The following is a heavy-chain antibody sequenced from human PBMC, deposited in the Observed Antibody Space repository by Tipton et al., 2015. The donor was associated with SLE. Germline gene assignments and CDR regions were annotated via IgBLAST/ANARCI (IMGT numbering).Heavy chain of an antibody. CDR1: DDSIGSHY. J-gene: IGHJ3*02. V-gene: IGHV4-59*11. D-gene: IGHD2-15*01. CDR2: IYYTGST. Sequence: LRLSCTVSDDSIGSHYWTWIRQPPGKGLEYIGYIYYTGSTNYNPSLKSRVTISVDTSKNQFSLRLSSVTAADTAVYFCARATGGSAADAFHICGQGTMVTVSS. CDR3: ARATGGSAADAFHI.